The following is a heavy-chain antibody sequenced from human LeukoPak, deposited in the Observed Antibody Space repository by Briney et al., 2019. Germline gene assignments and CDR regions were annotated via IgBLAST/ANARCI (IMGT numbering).Heavy chain of an antibody. CDR3: ARGAGDYWYFDL. V-gene: IGHV1-69*13. CDR1: GGTFSSYA. CDR2: IIPIFGTA. D-gene: IGHD4-17*01. Sequence: SVKVSCKASGGTFSSYAISWVRQAPGQGLEWMGGIIPIFGTANYAQKFQGRVTITADESTCTAYMELGSLRSEDTAVYYCARGAGDYWYFDLWGRGTLVTVSS. J-gene: IGHJ2*01.